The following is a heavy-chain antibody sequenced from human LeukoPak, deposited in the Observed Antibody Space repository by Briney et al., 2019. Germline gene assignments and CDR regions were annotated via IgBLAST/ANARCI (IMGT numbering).Heavy chain of an antibody. D-gene: IGHD6-13*01. CDR3: AKDAINSIAAAGLYYYYYYYMDV. V-gene: IGHV3-11*04. J-gene: IGHJ6*03. CDR1: GFTFSDYY. CDR2: ISSSVGTT. Sequence: GGSLRLSCAASGFTFSDYYMSWVRQAPGKGLEWVSYISSSVGTTYYADSVEGRFTSSRDNSKNTLYLQMNSLRAEDTAVYYCAKDAINSIAAAGLYYYYYYYMDVWGKGTTVTVSS.